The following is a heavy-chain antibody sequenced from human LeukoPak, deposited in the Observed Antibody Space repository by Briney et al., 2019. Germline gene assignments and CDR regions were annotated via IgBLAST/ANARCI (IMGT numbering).Heavy chain of an antibody. J-gene: IGHJ3*02. CDR2: INPNSGGT. D-gene: IGHD6-19*01. CDR3: ARPPVQWLATFDI. Sequence: ASVKVSRKASGYTFTGYYIHWVRQAPGQGLEWMGRINPNSGGTNYAQKFQGRVTMTRDTSISTAYMELSRLRSDDTAVYYCARPPVQWLATFDIWGQGTMVTVSS. V-gene: IGHV1-2*06. CDR1: GYTFTGYY.